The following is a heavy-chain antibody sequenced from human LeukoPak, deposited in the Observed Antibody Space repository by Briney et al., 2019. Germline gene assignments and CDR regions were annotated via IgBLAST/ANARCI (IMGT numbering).Heavy chain of an antibody. D-gene: IGHD3-10*01. CDR3: ARGQYYYGSGSYYTH. J-gene: IGHJ4*02. CDR1: GFTFSSYS. CDR2: INHSGST. V-gene: IGHV4-34*01. Sequence: PGGSLRLSCAASGFTFSSYSMNWVRQAPGKGLEWIGEINHSGSTNYNPSLKSRVTISVDTSKNQFSLKLSSVAAADTAVYYCARGQYYYGSGSYYTHWGQGTLVTVSS.